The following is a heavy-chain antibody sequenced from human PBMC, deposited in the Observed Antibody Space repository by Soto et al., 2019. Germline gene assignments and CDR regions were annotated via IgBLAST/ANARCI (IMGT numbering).Heavy chain of an antibody. V-gene: IGHV4-39*01. Sequence: SETLSLTCTVSGGSISSSSYYWGWIRQPPGKGLEWIGSIYYSGSTYYNPSLKSRVTISVDTSKNQFSLKLSSVTAADTAVYYCARQSRYCSGGSCYWGEDYYGMDVWGQGTTVTV. D-gene: IGHD2-15*01. CDR1: GGSISSSSYY. CDR3: ARQSRYCSGGSCYWGEDYYGMDV. CDR2: IYYSGST. J-gene: IGHJ6*02.